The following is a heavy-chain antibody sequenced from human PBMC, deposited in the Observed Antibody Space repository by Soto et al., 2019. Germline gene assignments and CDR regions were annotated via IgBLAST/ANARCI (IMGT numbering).Heavy chain of an antibody. Sequence: QVQLVESGGGVVQPGRSLRLSCAASGFTFSSYAMHWVRQAPGKGLEWVAVISYDGSNKYYADSVKGRFTISRDNSKNTLYLQMNSLRAEDTAVYYCARDYYGSGSPTTIFYYWGQGTLVTVSS. CDR1: GFTFSSYA. V-gene: IGHV3-30-3*01. CDR2: ISYDGSNK. J-gene: IGHJ4*02. CDR3: ARDYYGSGSPTTIFYY. D-gene: IGHD3-10*01.